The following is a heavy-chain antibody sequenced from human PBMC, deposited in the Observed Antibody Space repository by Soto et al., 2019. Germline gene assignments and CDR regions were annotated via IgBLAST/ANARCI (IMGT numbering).Heavy chain of an antibody. V-gene: IGHV1-3*01. Sequence: ASVKVSCKASGYTFTSYAMHWVRQAPGQRLEWMGWINAGNGNTKYSQKFQGRVTITRDTSTSTAYMELRSLRSDDTAVYYCARLIYYYGSGSYPLTVVSWFDPWGQGTLVTVSS. D-gene: IGHD3-10*01. CDR2: INAGNGNT. CDR1: GYTFTSYA. J-gene: IGHJ5*02. CDR3: ARLIYYYGSGSYPLTVVSWFDP.